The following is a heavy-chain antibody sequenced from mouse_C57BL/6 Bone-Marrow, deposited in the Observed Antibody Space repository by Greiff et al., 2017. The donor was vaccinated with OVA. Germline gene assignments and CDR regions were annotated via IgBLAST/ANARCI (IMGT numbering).Heavy chain of an antibody. CDR2: IDPSDSYT. V-gene: IGHV1-69*01. CDR1: GYTFTSYW. Sequence: QVQLQQPGAELVMPGASVKLSCKASGYTFTSYWMHWVKQRPGQGLEWIGEIDPSDSYTNYNQKFKGKSTLTVDKSSSTAYMQLSSLTSEDSAVYYWAIPYYDYDGWYFDVWGTGTTVTVSS. D-gene: IGHD2-4*01. CDR3: AIPYYDYDGWYFDV. J-gene: IGHJ1*03.